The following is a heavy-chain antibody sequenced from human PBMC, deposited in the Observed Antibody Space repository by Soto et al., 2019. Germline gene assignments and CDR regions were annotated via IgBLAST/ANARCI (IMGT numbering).Heavy chain of an antibody. J-gene: IGHJ4*02. V-gene: IGHV3-9*01. CDR2: ISWNSGSI. CDR3: AKLAVSGGDYYDSGGYYSPIDY. CDR1: GFTFDDYA. Sequence: GGSLRLSCAASGFTFDDYAMHWVRQAPGKGLEWVSGISWNSGSIDYADSVKGRFTISRDNAKNSLYLQMNSLGPEDTALYYCAKLAVSGGDYYDSGGYYSPIDYWGQGILVTVSS. D-gene: IGHD3-22*01.